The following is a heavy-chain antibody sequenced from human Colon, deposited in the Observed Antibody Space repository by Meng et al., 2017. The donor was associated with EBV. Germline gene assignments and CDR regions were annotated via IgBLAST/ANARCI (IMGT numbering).Heavy chain of an antibody. D-gene: IGHD6-13*01. CDR3: ARDLGLAATGTSYFDP. V-gene: IGHV3-11*01. CDR2: ISSSGSTI. CDR1: GFTFSHHG. Sequence: QVQLVESGGGVVHPGRSLRLSCAASGFTFSHHGMHWVRQAPGKGLEWLSYISSSGSTINYADSVKGRFTISRDNAKNSLYLQMNSLRAEDTAVYYCARDLGLAATGTSYFDPWGQGTLVTVSS. J-gene: IGHJ5*02.